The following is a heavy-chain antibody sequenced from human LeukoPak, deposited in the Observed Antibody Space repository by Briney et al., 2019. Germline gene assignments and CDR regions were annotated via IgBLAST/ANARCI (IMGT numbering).Heavy chain of an antibody. Sequence: AASVKVSCKASGYIFASFGISWVRQAPGQGLEWMGWIGAYNGNTNYAQKFQGRVTMTTDTSTSTAYMELRSLRSDDTAVYYCARDTAGYSSGWYVDYWGQGTLVTVSS. V-gene: IGHV1-18*01. CDR2: IGAYNGNT. CDR1: GYIFASFG. D-gene: IGHD6-19*01. J-gene: IGHJ4*02. CDR3: ARDTAGYSSGWYVDY.